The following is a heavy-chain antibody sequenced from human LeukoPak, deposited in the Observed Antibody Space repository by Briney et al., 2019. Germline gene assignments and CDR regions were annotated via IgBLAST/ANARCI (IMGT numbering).Heavy chain of an antibody. V-gene: IGHV4-31*03. Sequence: SETLSLTCTVSGGSISRSGYYWSWIRQHPGTGLEWIGYIYYSGSTYYNPSLKSRVTISVDMSKNQFSLKLSSVTAADTAVYYCARDLRSSSSSGINYYGMDVWGQGTTVTVSS. J-gene: IGHJ6*02. CDR2: IYYSGST. CDR1: GGSISRSGYY. CDR3: ARDLRSSSSSGINYYGMDV. D-gene: IGHD6-6*01.